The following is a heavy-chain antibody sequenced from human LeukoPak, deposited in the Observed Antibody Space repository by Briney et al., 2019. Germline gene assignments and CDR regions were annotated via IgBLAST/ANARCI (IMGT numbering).Heavy chain of an antibody. CDR1: GGSFSGYY. D-gene: IGHD4-23*01. Sequence: PSETLSLTCAVYGGSFSGYYWSWIRQPPGKGLEWIGEINHSGSTNYNPSLKSRVTISVDTSKNQFSLKLSSVTAADTAVRYCARSDYGGNSAADYWGQGTLVTVSS. J-gene: IGHJ4*02. CDR2: INHSGST. CDR3: ARSDYGGNSAADY. V-gene: IGHV4-34*01.